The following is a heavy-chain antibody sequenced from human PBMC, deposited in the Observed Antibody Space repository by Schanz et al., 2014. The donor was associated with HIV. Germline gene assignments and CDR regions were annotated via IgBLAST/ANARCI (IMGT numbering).Heavy chain of an antibody. D-gene: IGHD4-4*01. Sequence: QVQLVQSGAEVKNPGASVKVSCKASGYTFSSYDINWVRQATGQGLEWMGWMNPNSGHTNYAQKFQGRVTMTTDTSTSTAYMELRSLRSDDTAVYYCAREKTTLNWFDPWGQGTLVTVSS. CDR3: AREKTTLNWFDP. CDR2: MNPNSGHT. CDR1: GYTFSSYD. V-gene: IGHV1-8*01. J-gene: IGHJ5*02.